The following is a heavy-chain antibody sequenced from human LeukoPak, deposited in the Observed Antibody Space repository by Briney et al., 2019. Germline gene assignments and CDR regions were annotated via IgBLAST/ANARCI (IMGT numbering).Heavy chain of an antibody. CDR2: IASDGAS. CDR1: DSSFWSHD. V-gene: IGHV3-23*01. CDR3: AKATMVRGVINYYYYGMDV. Sequence: PGGSLTLSCAVSDSSFWSHDMSWVRQTLEKGLEWVSSIASDGASFYADSVRGRFTISRDNSKNTLYLQMNSLRAEDTAVYYCAKATMVRGVINYYYYGMDVWGQGTTVTVSS. D-gene: IGHD3-10*01. J-gene: IGHJ6*02.